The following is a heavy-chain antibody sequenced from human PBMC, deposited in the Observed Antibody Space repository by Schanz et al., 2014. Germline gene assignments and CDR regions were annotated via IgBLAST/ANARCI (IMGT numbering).Heavy chain of an antibody. J-gene: IGHJ4*02. Sequence: EVQLLESGGGLVQPGGSLRLSCAASGFTFSTSAMSWVRQVPGKGLEWVSAISGSGGSTYYADSVKGRFTVSRDNSKNTLYLQLNSLRAEDTAVYYCARDFHGYGPHLDYWGQGSLVTVSS. CDR1: GFTFSTSA. CDR3: ARDFHGYGPHLDY. CDR2: ISGSGGST. V-gene: IGHV3-23*01. D-gene: IGHD5-12*01.